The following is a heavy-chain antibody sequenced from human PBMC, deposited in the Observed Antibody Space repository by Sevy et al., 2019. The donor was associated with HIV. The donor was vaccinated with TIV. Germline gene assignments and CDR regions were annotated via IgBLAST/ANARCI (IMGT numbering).Heavy chain of an antibody. CDR2: VNSDGSST. D-gene: IGHD2-15*01. V-gene: IGHV3-74*01. J-gene: IGHJ4*02. CDR1: GFTFSSYW. CDR3: VAAKTWQDY. Sequence: GGSLRLSCAASGFTFSSYWMHWVRQAPGKGPVWVSGVNSDGSSTNYADSVKGRFTMSRDSAKNTLYLQMNSLRAEDRAVYFCVAAKTWQDYWGQGTLVTVSS.